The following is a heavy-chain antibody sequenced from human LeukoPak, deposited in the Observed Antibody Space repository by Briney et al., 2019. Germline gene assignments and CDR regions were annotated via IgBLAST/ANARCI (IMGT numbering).Heavy chain of an antibody. Sequence: SETLSLTCTVSGGSISSYYWSWIRQPPGKGLEWIGYIYYSGSTNYNPSLKSRVTISVDTSKNQFSLKLSSVTAADTAVYYCARGATTVTPNDYWGQGTLVTVSS. CDR2: IYYSGST. J-gene: IGHJ4*02. CDR1: GGSISSYY. V-gene: IGHV4-59*01. D-gene: IGHD4-11*01. CDR3: ARGATTVTPNDY.